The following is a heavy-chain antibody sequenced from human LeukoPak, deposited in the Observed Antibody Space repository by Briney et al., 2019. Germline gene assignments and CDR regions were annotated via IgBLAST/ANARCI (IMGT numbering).Heavy chain of an antibody. CDR1: GGTFSSYA. J-gene: IGHJ4*02. Sequence: SVNVSCKVSGGTFSSYAISWVRQAPGQGLEWMGGIIPIFGTANYAQKFQGRVTITADESTSTAYMELSSLRSEDTAVYYCARYKEMATINYYFDYWGQGTLVTVSS. CDR2: IIPIFGTA. D-gene: IGHD5-24*01. CDR3: ARYKEMATINYYFDY. V-gene: IGHV1-69*13.